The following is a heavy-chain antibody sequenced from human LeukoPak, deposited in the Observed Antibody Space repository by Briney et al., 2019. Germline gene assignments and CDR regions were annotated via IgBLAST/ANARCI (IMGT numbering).Heavy chain of an antibody. Sequence: GGSLRLSCAASGFTFSSYSMNWVRQAPGKGLEWISYISSSSSTIHYADSVKGRFTISRDNAKNSLYLQMNSLRAEDTAVYYCARDSFFGDFDSWGQGTLVTVSS. CDR3: ARDSFFGDFDS. V-gene: IGHV3-48*04. D-gene: IGHD3-10*01. J-gene: IGHJ4*02. CDR1: GFTFSSYS. CDR2: ISSSSSTI.